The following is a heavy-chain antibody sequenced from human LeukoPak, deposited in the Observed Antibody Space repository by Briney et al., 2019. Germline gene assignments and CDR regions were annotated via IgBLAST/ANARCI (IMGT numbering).Heavy chain of an antibody. CDR3: AELGITMIGGV. CDR2: IKQDGSEK. CDR1: GFTFSSYW. V-gene: IGHV3-7*01. Sequence: PGGSLRLSCAASGFTFSSYWLSWVRQAPGKGLEWVANIKQDGSEKYYVDSVKGRFTISRDNAKNSLYLQMNSLRAEDTAVYYCAELGITMIGGVWGKGTTVTISS. D-gene: IGHD3-10*02. J-gene: IGHJ6*04.